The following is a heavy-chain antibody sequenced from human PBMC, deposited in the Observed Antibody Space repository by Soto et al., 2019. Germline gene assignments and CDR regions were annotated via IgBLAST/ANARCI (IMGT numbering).Heavy chain of an antibody. J-gene: IGHJ4*02. CDR1: GDSVSSNSAT. CDR2: TYYRSKWYN. Sequence: PSQTLSLTCAISGDSVSSNSATWNWIRQSPSRGLEWLGRTYYRSKWYNDYAVSVKSRITINPDTSKNQFSLQMNNLKTEDTAVYYCVRNLAAGGTFYFDYWGQGALVTVSS. D-gene: IGHD6-13*01. CDR3: VRNLAAGGTFYFDY. V-gene: IGHV6-1*01.